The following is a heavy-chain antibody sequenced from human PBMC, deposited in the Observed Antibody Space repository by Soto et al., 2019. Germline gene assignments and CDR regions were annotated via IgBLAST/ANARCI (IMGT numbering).Heavy chain of an antibody. CDR2: INPRGGGT. V-gene: IGHV1-46*04. D-gene: IGHD3-3*01. Sequence: GASVKLSWEASRYTFVGRYRHWVRQAPGRGLEWIGIINPRGGGTTCPQKLKGRVVMTSYASTSTVYVELRSLTSEDTAIYFRGRLRGVENVPLFWLGYFDCGGQGTLVTVSS. CDR1: RYTFVGRY. CDR3: GRLRGVENVPLFWLGYFDC. J-gene: IGHJ4*02.